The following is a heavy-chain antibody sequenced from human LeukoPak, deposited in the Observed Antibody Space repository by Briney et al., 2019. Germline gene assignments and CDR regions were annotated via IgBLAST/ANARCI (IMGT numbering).Heavy chain of an antibody. J-gene: IGHJ4*02. Sequence: GGSLRLSCAASGFTVSSNYMSWVRQAPGKGLEWVSVIYSGGSTYYADSVKGRFTISRDNSKNTLYLQMNSLRAEDTAVYYCARDRSYDILTGYYQVYWSQGTLVTVSS. CDR2: IYSGGST. D-gene: IGHD3-9*01. CDR1: GFTVSSNY. V-gene: IGHV3-66*01. CDR3: ARDRSYDILTGYYQVY.